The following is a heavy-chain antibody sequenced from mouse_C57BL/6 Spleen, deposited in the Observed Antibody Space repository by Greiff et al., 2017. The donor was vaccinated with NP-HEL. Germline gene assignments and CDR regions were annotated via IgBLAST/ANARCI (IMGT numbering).Heavy chain of an antibody. CDR1: GYTFTDYN. D-gene: IGHD2-1*01. CDR2: INPNNGGT. J-gene: IGHJ2*01. CDR3: ARRSPIYYGFDY. Sequence: EVQPQQSGPELVKPGASVKIPCKASGYTFTDYNMDWVKQSHGKSLEWIGDINPNNGGTIYNQKFKGKATLTVDKSSSTAYMELRSLTSEDTAVYYCARRSPIYYGFDYWGQGTTLTVSS. V-gene: IGHV1-18*01.